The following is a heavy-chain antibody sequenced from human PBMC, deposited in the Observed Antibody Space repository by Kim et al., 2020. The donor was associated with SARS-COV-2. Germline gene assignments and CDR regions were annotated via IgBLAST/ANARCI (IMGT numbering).Heavy chain of an antibody. J-gene: IGHJ4*02. CDR3: TSGPYYYDSAAYYHDY. Sequence: GGSLRLSCTTSGLNFGDYAMSWFRQAPGKGLEWVAFIRSKRYGETTEYAASVKGRFTISRDDSKRIAYLQMNGLKTEDTAGYYCTSGPYYYDSAAYYHDYWGQGTLVTVSS. CDR1: GLNFGDYA. D-gene: IGHD3-22*01. V-gene: IGHV3-49*03. CDR2: IRSKRYGETT.